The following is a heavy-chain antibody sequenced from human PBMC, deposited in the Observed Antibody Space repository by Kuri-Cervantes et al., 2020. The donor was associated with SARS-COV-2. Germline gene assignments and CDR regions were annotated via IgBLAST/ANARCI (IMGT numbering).Heavy chain of an antibody. CDR3: ARVDGGWYGGEYYFDY. CDR1: GFLFSASA. Sequence: GESLKISCEVSGFLFSASAIHWVRQASGKGLEWVGRVRGKANNYATAYAASVKGRFTISRDNAKNSLYLQMNSLRAEDTALYYCARVDGGWYGGEYYFDYWGQGTLVTVSS. J-gene: IGHJ4*02. CDR2: VRGKANNYAT. D-gene: IGHD6-19*01. V-gene: IGHV3-73*01.